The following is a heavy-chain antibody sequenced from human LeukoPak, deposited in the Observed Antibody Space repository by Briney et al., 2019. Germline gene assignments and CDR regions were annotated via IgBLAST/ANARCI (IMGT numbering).Heavy chain of an antibody. CDR2: INPKSGGT. V-gene: IGHV1-2*02. CDR1: GYTFTGYY. J-gene: IGHJ4*02. D-gene: IGHD2-15*01. Sequence: ASVKVSCKASGYTFTGYYMHWVRQAPGQGLEWMGWINPKSGGTSYAQKFQGRVTMTRDTSFGTAYMELRSLRSDDTAVYYCARDEDAHFDYWGQGTLVTVSS. CDR3: ARDEDAHFDY.